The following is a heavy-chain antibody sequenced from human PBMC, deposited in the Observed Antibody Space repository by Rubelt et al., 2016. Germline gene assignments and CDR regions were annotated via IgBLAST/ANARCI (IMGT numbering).Heavy chain of an antibody. V-gene: IGHV3-30*19. Sequence: QVQLVESGGGVVQPGRSLRLSCAASGFTFRTYNIHWVRQAPGKGLEWVAFISYDAINKFYADSVQGRFTISRDKSKDTLYLEVNSLRAEDTAVYHCARDVSSNYAYDHWGQGTLVTVSS. CDR1: GFTFRTYN. D-gene: IGHD4-11*01. J-gene: IGHJ4*02. CDR3: ARDVSSNYAYDH. CDR2: ISYDAINK.